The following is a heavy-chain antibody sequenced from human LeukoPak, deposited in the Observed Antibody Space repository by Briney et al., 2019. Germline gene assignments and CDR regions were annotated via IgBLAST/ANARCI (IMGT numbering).Heavy chain of an antibody. J-gene: IGHJ4*02. CDR3: ARIGYSSSCFDY. CDR1: GFIFNKYW. Sequence: PGGSLRLSCAASGFIFNKYWMSWVRQAPGKGLEWVANIKQDGSEKYYADPVKGPFTIPRDNAQNSVYLQMNSVRAEDTAVYYCARIGYSSSCFDYWGQGTPVTVSS. CDR2: IKQDGSEK. V-gene: IGHV3-7*01. D-gene: IGHD6-13*01.